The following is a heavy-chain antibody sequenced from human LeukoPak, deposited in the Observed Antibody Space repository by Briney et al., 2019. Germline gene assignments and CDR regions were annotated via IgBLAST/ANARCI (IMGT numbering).Heavy chain of an antibody. Sequence: GGSLRLSCAASGFTFSSYWMSWVRQAPGKGLEWVANIKQDGSEKYYVDSVKGRFTISRDNAKNSLYLQMNSLRAEDTAVYYCARDESMVVAATFFDYWGQGTLVTVSS. CDR3: ARDESMVVAATFFDY. D-gene: IGHD2-15*01. V-gene: IGHV3-7*01. J-gene: IGHJ4*02. CDR1: GFTFSSYW. CDR2: IKQDGSEK.